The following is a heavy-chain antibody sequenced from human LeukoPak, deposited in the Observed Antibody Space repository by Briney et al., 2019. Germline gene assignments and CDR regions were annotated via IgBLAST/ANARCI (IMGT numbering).Heavy chain of an antibody. Sequence: GESLKISCKGSGYSFTSYWIGWVRQIPGKGLEWMGIIYPGDSDTRYSPSFQGQVTISADKSISTAYLQWSSLKASDTAMYYCARGGSSPSLARYYYYYYYMDVWGKGTTVTVS. D-gene: IGHD2-15*01. CDR2: IYPGDSDT. J-gene: IGHJ6*03. V-gene: IGHV5-51*01. CDR1: GYSFTSYW. CDR3: ARGGSSPSLARYYYYYYYMDV.